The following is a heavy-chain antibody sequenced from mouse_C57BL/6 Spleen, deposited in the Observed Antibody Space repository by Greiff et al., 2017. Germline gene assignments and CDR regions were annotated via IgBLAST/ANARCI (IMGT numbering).Heavy chain of an antibody. Sequence: EVQLQESGPGLVKPSQSLSLTCSVTGYSITSGYYWNWIRQFPGNKLEWMGYISYDGSNNYNPSLKNRISITRATSKNQFFLKLNSVTTEDTATYYCANYGNYYYYAMDYWGQGTSVTVSS. J-gene: IGHJ4*01. CDR3: ANYGNYYYYAMDY. D-gene: IGHD2-1*01. CDR2: ISYDGSN. V-gene: IGHV3-6*01. CDR1: GYSITSGYY.